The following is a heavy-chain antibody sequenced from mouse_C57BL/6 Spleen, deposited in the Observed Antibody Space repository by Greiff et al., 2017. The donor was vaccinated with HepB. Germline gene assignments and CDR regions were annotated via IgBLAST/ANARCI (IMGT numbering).Heavy chain of an antibody. CDR1: GYSFTGYY. CDR3: ATVVATDY. CDR2: INPSTGGT. J-gene: IGHJ2*01. V-gene: IGHV1-43*01. Sequence: EVQLQQSGPELVKPGASVKISCKASGYSFTGYYMHWVKQSSEKSLEWIGEINPSTGGTSSNQKFKGKATLTVDKSSSTAYMQLKSLTSEDSAVYYCATVVATDYWGQGTTLTVSS. D-gene: IGHD1-1*01.